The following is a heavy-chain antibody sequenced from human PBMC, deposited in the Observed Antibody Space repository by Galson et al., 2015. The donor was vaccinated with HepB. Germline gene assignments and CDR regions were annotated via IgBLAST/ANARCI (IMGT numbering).Heavy chain of an antibody. CDR1: GFTFSSYA. Sequence: SPRLSCAASGFTFSSYAMAWVRQTAGKGLECVSSISSDGRSTYSTDSVKGRFTISRDNSKNTLYLQMNSLRAEDTAVYYCARSGPYYSEYWGQGTLVTVSS. J-gene: IGHJ4*02. CDR3: ARSGPYYSEY. CDR2: ISSDGRST. V-gene: IGHV3-23*01.